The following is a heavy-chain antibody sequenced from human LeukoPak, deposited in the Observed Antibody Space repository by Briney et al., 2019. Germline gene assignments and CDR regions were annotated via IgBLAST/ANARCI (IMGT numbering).Heavy chain of an antibody. D-gene: IGHD6-13*01. V-gene: IGHV1-18*01. J-gene: IGHJ4*02. Sequence: ASVKVSCKTSGYTFSNYVLTWVRQAPGQGLEWMGRISTYTGDSNYAQKFHDRITMTTDTSTSTAYMELRNLSSDDTAVYYCARGIAAAGTGLDYWGQGTLVTVSS. CDR3: ARGIAAAGTGLDY. CDR1: GYTFSNYV. CDR2: ISTYTGDS.